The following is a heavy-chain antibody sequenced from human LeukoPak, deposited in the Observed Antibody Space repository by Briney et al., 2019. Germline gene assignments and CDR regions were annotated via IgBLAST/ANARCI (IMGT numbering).Heavy chain of an antibody. V-gene: IGHV1-46*01. CDR1: GYTFTSYY. J-gene: IGHJ4*02. CDR2: INPSGGST. Sequence: ASVKVSCKASGYTFTSYYMHWVRQTPGQGLEWMGIINPSGGSTSYAQKFQGRVIMTRDMSTSTVYMELSSLRSEDTAVYYCARVHGPYYDFWSGYSNYFDYWGQGTLVTVSS. D-gene: IGHD3-3*01. CDR3: ARVHGPYYDFWSGYSNYFDY.